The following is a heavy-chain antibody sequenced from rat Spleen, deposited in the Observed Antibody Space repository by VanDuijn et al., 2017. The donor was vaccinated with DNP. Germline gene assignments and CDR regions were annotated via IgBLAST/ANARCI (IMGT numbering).Heavy chain of an antibody. V-gene: IGHV5S23*01. Sequence: EVQLVESGGGLVQPGRSLKLSCAASGFTFSNYYMAWVRQAPTKGLEWVASITNSGGSTYYRDSVKGRFTISRDNAKSTLYLQMDSLRSEDTATYYGTRELPGYNYFDYWGQGVMVTVSS. CDR1: GFTFSNYY. D-gene: IGHD1-4*01. J-gene: IGHJ2*01. CDR2: ITNSGGST. CDR3: TRELPGYNYFDY.